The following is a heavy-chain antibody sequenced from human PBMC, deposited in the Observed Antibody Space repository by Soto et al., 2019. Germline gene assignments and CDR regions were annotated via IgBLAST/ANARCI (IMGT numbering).Heavy chain of an antibody. J-gene: IGHJ5*02. CDR1: GFTFSSYG. Sequence: GGSLRLSCAASGFTFSSYGMHWVRQAPGKGLEWVAVIWYDGSNKYYADSVKGRFTISRDNSKNTLYLQMNSLRAEDTAVYYCARDLNSSSWVSPPAFDPWGQGTLVTVSS. CDR2: IWYDGSNK. CDR3: ARDLNSSSWVSPPAFDP. D-gene: IGHD6-13*01. V-gene: IGHV3-33*01.